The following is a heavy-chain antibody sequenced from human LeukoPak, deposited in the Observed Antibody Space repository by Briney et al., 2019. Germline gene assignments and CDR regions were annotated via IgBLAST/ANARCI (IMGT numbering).Heavy chain of an antibody. CDR2: ISDSSAM. D-gene: IGHD5-12*01. CDR1: GFTFSNYG. V-gene: IGHV3-48*01. Sequence: GGSLRLSCVASGFTFSNYGMRWARQAPGKGLEWVSYISDSSAMYYADSVRGRFTISRENDKNSLFLQMNSLRAEDTAVYYCARDGGYSGYDADCWGQGTLVTVSS. CDR3: ARDGGYSGYDADC. J-gene: IGHJ4*02.